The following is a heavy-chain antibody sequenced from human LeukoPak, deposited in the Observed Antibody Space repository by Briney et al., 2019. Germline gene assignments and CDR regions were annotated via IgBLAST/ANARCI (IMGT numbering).Heavy chain of an antibody. V-gene: IGHV4-34*01. CDR1: GGSFSGYY. CDR3: ARGLGDPLPFDY. D-gene: IGHD2-21*02. Sequence: SETLSLTCAVYGGSFSGYYWSWIRQPPGKGLEWIGSIYNSVTTFYNPSLKSRVTISVDTSRSQFSLNLSSVTAADTAVYFCARGLGDPLPFDYWGQGTLVTVSS. J-gene: IGHJ4*02. CDR2: IYNSVTT.